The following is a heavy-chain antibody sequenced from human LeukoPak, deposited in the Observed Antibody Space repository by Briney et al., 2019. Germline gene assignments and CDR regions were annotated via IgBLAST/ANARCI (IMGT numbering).Heavy chain of an antibody. V-gene: IGHV4-4*07. CDR2: IYTSGST. CDR3: ARAPPHYDSSGYYSSDAFDI. J-gene: IGHJ3*02. D-gene: IGHD3-22*01. Sequence: SETLSFTCTVSGGSISSYYWSWIRQPAGKGLEWIGRIYTSGSTNYNPSLKSRVTMSVDTSKNQFSLKLSSVTAADTAVYYCARAPPHYDSSGYYSSDAFDIWGQGTMVTVSS. CDR1: GGSISSYY.